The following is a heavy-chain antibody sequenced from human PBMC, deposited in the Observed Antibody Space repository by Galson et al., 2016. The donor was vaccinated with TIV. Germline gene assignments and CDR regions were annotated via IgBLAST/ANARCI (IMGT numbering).Heavy chain of an antibody. V-gene: IGHV1-24*01. CDR3: AKTLHYSQIFDY. J-gene: IGHJ4*01. D-gene: IGHD4-11*01. Sequence: SVKVSCKVSGYRLSKLSMYWVRQAPGKGLEWMGGYDREXXERVHTQKFQGRVTMTEDSSTDTDYMDLRSLRSGDPAVYFCAKTLHYSQIFDYWGHGTLVPVSS. CDR1: GYRLSKLS. CDR2: YDREXXER.